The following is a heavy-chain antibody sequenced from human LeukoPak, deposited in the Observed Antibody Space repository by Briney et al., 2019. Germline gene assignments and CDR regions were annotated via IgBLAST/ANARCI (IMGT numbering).Heavy chain of an antibody. CDR2: ISSNGGST. Sequence: PGGSLRLSCSASGFTFSSYAMHWVRQAPGKGLEYVSAISSNGGSTYYANSVKGRFTISRDNSKNTLYLQMGSLRAEDMAVYYCARVPYRFGDYNWYFDLWGRGTLVTVSS. CDR1: GFTFSSYA. D-gene: IGHD4-17*01. V-gene: IGHV3-64*01. J-gene: IGHJ2*01. CDR3: ARVPYRFGDYNWYFDL.